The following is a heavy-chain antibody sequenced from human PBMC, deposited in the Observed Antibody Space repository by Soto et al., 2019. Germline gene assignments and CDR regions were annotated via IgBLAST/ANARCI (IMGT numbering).Heavy chain of an antibody. CDR3: NGRHCALWSGYHVGEDLVV. CDR2: IRSKAYGGTT. Sequence: GGSLRLSCTASGITFGDFAMTWVREAPGKGPEWVGFIRSKAYGGTTEYAPSVKGRFTISRDDSKSIADLQMNSLKTERTAVFYCNGRHCALWSGYHVGEDLVVWGPGTTVHVFS. CDR1: GITFGDFA. D-gene: IGHD3-3*01. J-gene: IGHJ6*01. V-gene: IGHV3-49*04.